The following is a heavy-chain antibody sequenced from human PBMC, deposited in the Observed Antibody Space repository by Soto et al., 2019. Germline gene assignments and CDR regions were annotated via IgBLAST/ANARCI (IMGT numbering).Heavy chain of an antibody. V-gene: IGHV4-34*01. CDR3: ARGRAVTAMVQTRIAAEPHYNSAFWH. CDR1: GGSFSGYY. Sequence: PSETLSLTCAVYGGSFSGYYWSWIRQPPGKGLEWIGEINHSGSTNYNPSLKSRVTISVDTSKNQFSLKLSSVTAADTAVYYCARGRAVTAMVQTRIAAEPHYNSAFWHWGQGTLVTVSS. D-gene: IGHD5-18*01. CDR2: INHSGST. J-gene: IGHJ1*01.